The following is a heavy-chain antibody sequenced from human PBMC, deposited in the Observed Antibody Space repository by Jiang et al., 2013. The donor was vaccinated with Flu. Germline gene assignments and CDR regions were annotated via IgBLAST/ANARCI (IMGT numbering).Heavy chain of an antibody. Sequence: SGAEVKKPGASVKVSCKASGYTFTSYGISWVRQAPGQGLEWMGWISAYNGNTNYAQKLQGRVTMTTDTSTSTAYMELRSLRSDDTAVYYCARDHTDFWSGYYLEPFDYWGQGTLVTVSS. V-gene: IGHV1-18*01. CDR3: ARDHTDFWSGYYLEPFDY. J-gene: IGHJ4*02. CDR1: GYTFTSYG. D-gene: IGHD3-3*01. CDR2: ISAYNGNT.